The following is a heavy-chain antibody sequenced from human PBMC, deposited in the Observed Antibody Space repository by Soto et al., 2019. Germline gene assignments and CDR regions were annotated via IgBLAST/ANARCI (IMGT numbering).Heavy chain of an antibody. J-gene: IGHJ6*02. V-gene: IGHV1-18*01. CDR2: ISGYNGNT. CDR1: GSIFSTYG. Sequence: QAQLVQSGAEGKKPGASVKVSCKASGSIFSTYGITWVRQAPGQGLEWMGWISGYNGNTDDGQKLQGTLSMTIDTSTSAAYLDLRSLSSDDTSVYYCARAEAYSTSGYAMDVWGQGTTVNVSS. D-gene: IGHD2-2*01. CDR3: ARAEAYSTSGYAMDV.